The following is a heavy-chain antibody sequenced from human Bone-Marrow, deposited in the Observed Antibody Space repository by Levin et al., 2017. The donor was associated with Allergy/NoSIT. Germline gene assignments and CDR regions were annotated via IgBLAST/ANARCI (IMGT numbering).Heavy chain of an antibody. J-gene: IGHJ1*01. CDR2: INPNSGGT. V-gene: IGHV1-2*02. Sequence: PGESLKISCQASGYTFTGYYMHWVRQAPGQGLEWMGWINPNSGGTNYAQKFQGRVTMTRDTSISTAYMELSRLRSDDTAVYYCASSSSGFFQSDLQHWGQGTLVTVSS. CDR1: GYTFTGYY. CDR3: ASSSSGFFQSDLQH. D-gene: IGHD6-6*01.